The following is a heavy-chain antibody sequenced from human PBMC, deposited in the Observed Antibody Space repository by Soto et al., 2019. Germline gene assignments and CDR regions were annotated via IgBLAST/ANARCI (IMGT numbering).Heavy chain of an antibody. CDR1: GFTFGDYA. V-gene: IGHV3-49*03. Sequence: GGSLRLSCTASGFTFGDYAMSWFRQAPGKGLEWVGFIRSKAYGGTTEYAASVKGRFTISRDDSKSIAYLQMNSLKTEDTAVYYCTRVCCGSWFGRYYDYWGQGTLVTVSS. J-gene: IGHJ4*02. CDR3: TRVCCGSWFGRYYDY. D-gene: IGHD6-13*01. CDR2: IRSKAYGGTT.